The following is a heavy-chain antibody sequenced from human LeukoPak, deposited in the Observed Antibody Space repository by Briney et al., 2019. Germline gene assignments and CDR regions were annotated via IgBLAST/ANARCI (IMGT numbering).Heavy chain of an antibody. J-gene: IGHJ6*03. CDR3: ARGRVSSSTWYSTYYYYFYMDV. CDR1: DDSITMYY. V-gene: IGHV4-59*01. CDR2: VDHTGST. Sequence: PSETLSLTCTVSDDSITMYYWTWIRQPPGKGLEWIGYVDHTGSTNFNPSLNGRVSISRDTSKNLFSLRLRSVTAADTGVYFCARGRVSSSTWYSTYYYYFYMDVWGKGTTVTVSS. D-gene: IGHD1-1*01.